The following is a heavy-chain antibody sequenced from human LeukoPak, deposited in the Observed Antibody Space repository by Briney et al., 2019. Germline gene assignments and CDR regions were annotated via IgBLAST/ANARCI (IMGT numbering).Heavy chain of an antibody. CDR3: ARDVYGLDV. J-gene: IGHJ6*02. V-gene: IGHV1-46*01. Sequence: ASVKVSCKASGYSFTSYGINWVRQAPGQGLEWMGVINVSGGGTTYAQRFQGRVTMTRDTSTSTVYMELSSLRSDDTAVYYCARDVYGLDVWGQGTMVTVSS. CDR2: INVSGGGT. CDR1: GYSFTSYG.